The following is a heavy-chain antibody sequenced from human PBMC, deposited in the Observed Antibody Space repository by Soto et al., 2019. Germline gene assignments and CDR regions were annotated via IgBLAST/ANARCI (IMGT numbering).Heavy chain of an antibody. CDR3: ARQAARNYIDS. D-gene: IGHD6-6*01. Sequence: GGSLRLSCVASGFTFSDYSMSWIRQAPGRGLEWLAFIDSRGRTLSYADSVRGRFTISRDNAENSVYLQMDSLRADDTAVYYCARQAARNYIDSWGQGNSVTVSS. CDR1: GFTFSDYS. CDR2: IDSRGRTL. V-gene: IGHV3-11*01. J-gene: IGHJ4*02.